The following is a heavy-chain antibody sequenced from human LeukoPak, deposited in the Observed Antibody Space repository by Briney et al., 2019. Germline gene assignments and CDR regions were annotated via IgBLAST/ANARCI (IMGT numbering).Heavy chain of an antibody. CDR3: ARDPYSSSWSYGMDV. V-gene: IGHV3-7*05. Sequence: GGSLRLSCTASGFTFSSYWMSWVRQTPEKGLEWVANIKQDGSEKVYVDSVKGRLTISRDNAKSSLYLQMNSLRAEDTAVYYCARDPYSSSWSYGMDVWGQGTTVTVSS. D-gene: IGHD6-13*01. CDR2: IKQDGSEK. CDR1: GFTFSSYW. J-gene: IGHJ6*02.